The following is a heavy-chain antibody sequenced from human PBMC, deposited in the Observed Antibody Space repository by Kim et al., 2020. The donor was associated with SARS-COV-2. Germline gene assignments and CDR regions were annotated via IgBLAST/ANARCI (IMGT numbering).Heavy chain of an antibody. V-gene: IGHV3-11*06. J-gene: IGHJ6*02. CDR1: GFTFKAYY. D-gene: IGHD1-26*01. CDR2: ISSSGSDT. CDR3: ARAKYYVWDV. Sequence: GGSLRLSCVASGFTFKAYYMSWIRQAPGKGLEWVAQISSSGSDTNYAESVKGRFTISRDNAKNSLYLQMNSLRIEDTAVYYCARAKYYVWDVWGQGTTVTVPS.